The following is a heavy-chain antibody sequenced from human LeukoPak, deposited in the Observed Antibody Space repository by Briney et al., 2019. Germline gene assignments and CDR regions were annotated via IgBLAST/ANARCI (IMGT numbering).Heavy chain of an antibody. CDR2: INPNSGGT. D-gene: IGHD2-21*02. CDR3: ARAGGGDPYGY. Sequence: GASVKASCKASAYTFTGYYMHWVRQAPGQGLEWIGWINPNSGGTNYAQKFQGRVTMTRDTSISTAYMELSRLRSDDTAVYYCARAGGGDPYGYWGQGTLVTVSS. V-gene: IGHV1-2*02. J-gene: IGHJ4*02. CDR1: AYTFTGYY.